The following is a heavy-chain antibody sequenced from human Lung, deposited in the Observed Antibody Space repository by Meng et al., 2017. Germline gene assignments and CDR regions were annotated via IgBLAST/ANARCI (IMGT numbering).Heavy chain of an antibody. J-gene: IGHJ4*02. Sequence: QVQLVQSGVEVKKPGASVKVSCKASGSSFTGYYMHWVRQGPGQGLEWMGRINPSSGDTRYAQKFQGRVTMTRDTAISTAYMELSSLIFDDTAVYYCARGPGAVRSPYYFDYWGQGTLVTVSS. CDR2: INPSSGDT. CDR3: ARGPGAVRSPYYFDY. V-gene: IGHV1-2*06. CDR1: GSSFTGYY. D-gene: IGHD2-15*01.